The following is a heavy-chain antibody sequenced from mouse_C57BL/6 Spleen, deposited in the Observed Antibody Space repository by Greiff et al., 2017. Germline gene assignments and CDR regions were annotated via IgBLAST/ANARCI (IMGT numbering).Heavy chain of an antibody. CDR1: GFTFSDYG. CDR3: ASLYYGSRYFDV. V-gene: IGHV5-17*01. J-gene: IGHJ1*03. CDR2: ISSGSSTI. Sequence: EVQLVESGGGLVKPGGSLKLSCAASGFTFSDYGMHWVRQAPEKGLEWVPYISSGSSTIYYADTVKGRFPFSRDNAKNTLCLQMTSLRSEDTAMYYCASLYYGSRYFDVWGTGTTVTVSS. D-gene: IGHD1-1*01.